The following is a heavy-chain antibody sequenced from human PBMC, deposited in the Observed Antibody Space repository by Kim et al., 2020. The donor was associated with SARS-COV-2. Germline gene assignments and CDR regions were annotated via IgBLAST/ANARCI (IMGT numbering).Heavy chain of an antibody. CDR1: GFTFTGYA. V-gene: IGHV3-23*01. Sequence: GGSLRLSCTTSGFTFTGYAMSWVRQAPGKGLEWVSSIDGSGGTIYYVDSVKGRFTISRDNSKNTLYLQMNSLRADDTAVYYCMKGGWGWIWDHWGQG. CDR2: IDGSGGTI. CDR3: MKGGWGWIWDH. D-gene: IGHD2-2*03. J-gene: IGHJ4*02.